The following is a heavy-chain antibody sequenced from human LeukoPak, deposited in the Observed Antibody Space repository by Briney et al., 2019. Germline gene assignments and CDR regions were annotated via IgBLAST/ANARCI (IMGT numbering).Heavy chain of an antibody. CDR1: GFTFSSYG. CDR2: IWYDGSNK. J-gene: IGHJ4*02. V-gene: IGHV3-33*01. D-gene: IGHD3-9*01. CDR3: ARDIFIQMHYFDY. Sequence: GGSLRLSCAASGFTFSSYGMHWVRQAPGKGLEWAAVIWYDGSNKYYADSVKGRFTVSRDNSKNTLYLQMNSLSAEDTAVYYCARDIFIQMHYFDYWGQGTLVTVSS.